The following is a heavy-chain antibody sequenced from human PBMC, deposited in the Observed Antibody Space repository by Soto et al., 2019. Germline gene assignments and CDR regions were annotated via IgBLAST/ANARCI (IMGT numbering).Heavy chain of an antibody. D-gene: IGHD6-19*01. Sequence: QPGGSLRLSCAASGFTFSSYSMSWVRQAPGKGLEWVSYISSSSSTIYYADSVKDRFTISRDNAKNSLYLQMNSLRDEDTAVYYCAREAAPIAVANWYDPWGQGTLVTVSS. CDR3: AREAAPIAVANWYDP. CDR2: ISSSSSTI. J-gene: IGHJ5*02. CDR1: GFTFSSYS. V-gene: IGHV3-48*02.